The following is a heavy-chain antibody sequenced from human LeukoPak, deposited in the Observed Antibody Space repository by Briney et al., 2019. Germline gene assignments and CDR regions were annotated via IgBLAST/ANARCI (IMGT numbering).Heavy chain of an antibody. CDR1: DGSFSGYY. J-gene: IGHJ3*02. CDR3: ARGNRPYGEHEAFDI. CDR2: IDHSGST. Sequence: SETLSLTCAVYDGSFSGYYCSWIRQPPRKGLEWIGEIDHSGSTNYNPSLQSRVTISVDTSKNQFSLKVSSVSAADTAVYYCARGNRPYGEHEAFDIWGHGTTVTVSP. D-gene: IGHD3-10*01. V-gene: IGHV4-34*01.